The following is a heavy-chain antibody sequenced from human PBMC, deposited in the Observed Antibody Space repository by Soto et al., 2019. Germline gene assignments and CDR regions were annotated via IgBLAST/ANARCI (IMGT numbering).Heavy chain of an antibody. CDR2: IYYSGNT. V-gene: IGHV4-30-4*03. CDR1: GGSISSGYYY. CDR3: STRAYDTNGYYRFDP. J-gene: IGHJ5*01. D-gene: IGHD3-22*01. Sequence: SETLSLTCSVSGGSISSGYYYWSWIRQPPGKGLEWIGNIYYSGNTYYNPSLKSRLIISIDTSKNQFSLTLSAVTAADTAMYYCSTRAYDTNGYYRFDPWGQGTLVTVSS.